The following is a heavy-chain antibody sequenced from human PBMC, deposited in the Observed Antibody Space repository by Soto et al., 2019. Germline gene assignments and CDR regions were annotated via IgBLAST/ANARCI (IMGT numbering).Heavy chain of an antibody. CDR2: IIPILGIA. Sequence: QVQLVQSGAEVKKPGSSVKVSCKASGGTFSSYTISWVRQAPGQGLEWMGRIIPILGIANYAQKFQGRVTSTSEKSPSRAYMELSSLRSEDTAVYCCARGGGGYSYGYGDYWGQGTLVTVSS. V-gene: IGHV1-69*02. CDR3: ARGGGGYSYGYGDY. CDR1: GGTFSSYT. J-gene: IGHJ4*02. D-gene: IGHD5-18*01.